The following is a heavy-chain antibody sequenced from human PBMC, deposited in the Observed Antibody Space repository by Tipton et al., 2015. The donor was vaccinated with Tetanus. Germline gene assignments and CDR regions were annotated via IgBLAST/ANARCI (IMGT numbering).Heavy chain of an antibody. J-gene: IGHJ4*02. Sequence: LRLSCTVSGGSINSGTYSWGWIRQPPGKGLEWIGSVYNSGGTYYTPSLKSRVTISVDTSKNQFSLNLSSVTAADTAVYYCARIYDFWSGYYSDHWGQGTLVTVSS. V-gene: IGHV4-39*01. CDR1: GGSINSGTYS. CDR2: VYNSGGT. CDR3: ARIYDFWSGYYSDH. D-gene: IGHD3-3*01.